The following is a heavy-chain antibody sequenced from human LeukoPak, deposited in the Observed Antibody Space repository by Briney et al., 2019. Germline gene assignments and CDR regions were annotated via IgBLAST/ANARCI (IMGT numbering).Heavy chain of an antibody. CDR1: GGTSSSYA. Sequence: ASVKVSCKASGGTSSSYAISWVRQAPGQGLEWMGGIIPIFGTANYARKFQGRVTITADESTSTAYMELSSLRSEDTAVYYCARGYGDYSPFDYWGQGTLVTVSS. J-gene: IGHJ4*02. CDR2: IIPIFGTA. D-gene: IGHD4-17*01. V-gene: IGHV1-69*13. CDR3: ARGYGDYSPFDY.